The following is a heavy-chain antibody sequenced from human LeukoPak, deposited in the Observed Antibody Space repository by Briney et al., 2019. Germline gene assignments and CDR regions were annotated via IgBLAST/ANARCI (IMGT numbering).Heavy chain of an antibody. CDR1: GYTFTGYY. Sequence: ASVKVSCKPSGYTFTGYYMHWVRQAPGLGLEWMGWINPNSGDTNYAQKFQGRVTMTGDTSISIAYMELSRLRSDDTAVYYCAREQDIGMVSALDYWGQGTLVTVSS. CDR3: AREQDIGMVSALDY. V-gene: IGHV1-2*02. D-gene: IGHD5-18*01. J-gene: IGHJ4*02. CDR2: INPNSGDT.